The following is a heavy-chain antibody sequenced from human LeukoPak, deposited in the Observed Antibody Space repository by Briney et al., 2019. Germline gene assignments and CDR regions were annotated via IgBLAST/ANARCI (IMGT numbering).Heavy chain of an antibody. CDR1: GFTFSSYT. J-gene: IGHJ4*02. Sequence: GGSLRLSCAASGFTFSSYTMHWVRQAPGKGLVWVALIWSDGSNSGYAESVKGRFTISRDNSKNTLYLQMNSLRAEDTAVYYCARARTVTTALVGYWGQGTLVTVSS. CDR2: IWSDGSNS. D-gene: IGHD4-17*01. V-gene: IGHV3-30*02. CDR3: ARARTVTTALVGY.